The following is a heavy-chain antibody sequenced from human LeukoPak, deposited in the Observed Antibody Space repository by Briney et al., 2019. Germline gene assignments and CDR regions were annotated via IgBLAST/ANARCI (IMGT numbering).Heavy chain of an antibody. CDR2: INSDGSSI. V-gene: IGHV3-74*03. J-gene: IGHJ4*02. Sequence: RGSLRLSCAASGFTFSSYWMHWVRQAPGKGLVWVSRINSDGSSITYADSVKGRFTISRDNAKNTLFLQMNSLRVEDTAVYYCAREGRVSGYDFDCWGQGTLVTVSS. D-gene: IGHD5-12*01. CDR3: AREGRVSGYDFDC. CDR1: GFTFSSYW.